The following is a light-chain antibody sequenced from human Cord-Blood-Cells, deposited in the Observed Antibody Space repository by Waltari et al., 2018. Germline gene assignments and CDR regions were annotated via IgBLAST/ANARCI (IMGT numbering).Light chain of an antibody. CDR3: SSYAGSNNWV. Sequence: QSALTHPPSASGSPGQSVTISSTGTSSDVGGYNYVPWYQQHPGKAPKLMIYEVSKRPSGVPDRFSGSKSGNTASLTVSGLQAEDEADYYCSSYAGSNNWVFGGGTKLTVL. CDR1: SSDVGGYNY. J-gene: IGLJ3*02. CDR2: EVS. V-gene: IGLV2-8*01.